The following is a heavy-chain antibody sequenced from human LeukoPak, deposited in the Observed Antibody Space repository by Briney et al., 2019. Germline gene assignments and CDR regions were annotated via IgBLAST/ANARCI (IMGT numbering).Heavy chain of an antibody. Sequence: ETLSLTCTVSGGSIISTTDYWGWIRQSPGKMLEWIAEIGYTGSDPYNPSLKRRVTMSVDTYKNQFCLRMTSVTAADTAVYFCASNKSSIPLAYSAPDRPGPYIWFDPWGQGTLVTVSS. CDR1: GGSIISTTDY. J-gene: IGHJ5*02. CDR3: ASNKSSIPLAYSAPDRPGPYIWFDP. V-gene: IGHV4-39*01. CDR2: IGYTGSD. D-gene: IGHD5-12*01.